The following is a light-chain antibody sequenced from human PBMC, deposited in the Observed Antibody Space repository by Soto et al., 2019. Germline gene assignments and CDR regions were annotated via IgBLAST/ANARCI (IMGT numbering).Light chain of an antibody. CDR3: VSYTIVSTLA. V-gene: IGLV2-14*03. J-gene: IGLJ2*01. Sequence: QSALTQPASVSGSPGQSISITCTGTSSDIGGYNYVSWYQQHPGKAPKLITYDVTNRPPGVSNRFSGSKSGNTASLTISGLQADDDADYSCVSYTIVSTLAIGGGTKVTVL. CDR2: DVT. CDR1: SSDIGGYNY.